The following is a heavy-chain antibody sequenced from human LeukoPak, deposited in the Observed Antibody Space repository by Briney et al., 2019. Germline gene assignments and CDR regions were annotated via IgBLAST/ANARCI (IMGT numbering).Heavy chain of an antibody. CDR1: GGSFSSSSYY. J-gene: IGHJ4*02. CDR3: ACTYYDYVWGSYRIDY. D-gene: IGHD3-16*02. CDR2: IYYSGST. Sequence: PSETLSLTCAVYGGSFSSSSYYWGWIRQPPGKGLEWIGSIYYSGSTYYNPSLKSRVTISVDTSKNQFSLKLSSVTAADTAVYYCACTYYDYVWGSYRIDYWGQGTLVTVSS. V-gene: IGHV4-39*01.